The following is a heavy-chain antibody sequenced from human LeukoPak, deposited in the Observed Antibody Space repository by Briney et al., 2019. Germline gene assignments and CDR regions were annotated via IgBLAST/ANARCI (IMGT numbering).Heavy chain of an antibody. CDR3: ARGPYGSGSYY. CDR1: GFTFSSYEMN. V-gene: IGHV4-30-4*08. CDR2: IYYSGTT. D-gene: IGHD3-10*01. J-gene: IGHJ4*02. Sequence: LRLSCAASGFTFSSYEMNWVRQPPGKGLEWIGYIYYSGTTYYNPSLKSRVTISVDTSKNQFSLKLTSVTAADTAVYFCARGPYGSGSYYWGQGTLVTVSS.